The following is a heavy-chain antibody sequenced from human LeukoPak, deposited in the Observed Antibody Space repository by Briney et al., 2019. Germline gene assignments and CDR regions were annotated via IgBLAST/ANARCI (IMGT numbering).Heavy chain of an antibody. J-gene: IGHJ4*02. CDR1: GFTFSSYG. Sequence: RSLRLSCAASGFTFSSYGMHWVRQAPGKGLEWVAVIWYDGSNKYYADSVKGRFTISRDNSKNTLYLQMNSLRAEDTAVYYCARDGSYYDSGGYDNWGQGTLVTVSS. CDR2: IWYDGSNK. V-gene: IGHV3-33*01. CDR3: ARDGSYYDSGGYDN. D-gene: IGHD3-22*01.